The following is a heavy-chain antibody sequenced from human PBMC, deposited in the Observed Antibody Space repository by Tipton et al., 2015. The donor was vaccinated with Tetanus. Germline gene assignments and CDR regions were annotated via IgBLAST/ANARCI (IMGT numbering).Heavy chain of an antibody. CDR1: GGTFNNYF. CDR2: INYDGST. Sequence: TLSLTCAVYGGTFNNYFWTWIRQLPGKGLEWIGEINYDGSTNYSPSLKSRVTLSLDTTKKQVSLKLSSVTAADTAVYYCARGDYYGSGTYDVWGQGTTVTVPS. CDR3: ARGDYYGSGTYDV. V-gene: IGHV4-34*01. D-gene: IGHD3-10*01. J-gene: IGHJ6*02.